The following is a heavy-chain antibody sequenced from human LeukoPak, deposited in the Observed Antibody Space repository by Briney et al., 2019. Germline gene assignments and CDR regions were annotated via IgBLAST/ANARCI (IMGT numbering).Heavy chain of an antibody. CDR2: IWYDGSNK. CDR1: GFTFSSYG. CDR3: ASALDFWSGPVGY. V-gene: IGHV3-33*01. D-gene: IGHD3-3*01. Sequence: GGSLRLSCAASGFTFSSYGMHWVRQAPGKGLEWVAVIWYDGSNKYCADSVKGRFTISRDNSKNTLYLQMNSLRAEDTAVYYCASALDFWSGPVGYWGQGTLVTVSS. J-gene: IGHJ4*02.